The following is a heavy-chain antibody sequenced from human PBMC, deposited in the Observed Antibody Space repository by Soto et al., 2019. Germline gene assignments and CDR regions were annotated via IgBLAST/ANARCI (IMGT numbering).Heavy chain of an antibody. V-gene: IGHV5-10-1*01. Sequence: LGESLKISCKGSGYSFTSYWISWVRQMPGKGLEWMGRIDPSDSYTNYSPSFQGHVTISADKSISTAYLQWSSLKASDTAMYYCARLSRYDFWSGYYGGDYYGMDVWGQGTTVTVSS. J-gene: IGHJ6*02. D-gene: IGHD3-3*01. CDR3: ARLSRYDFWSGYYGGDYYGMDV. CDR1: GYSFTSYW. CDR2: IDPSDSYT.